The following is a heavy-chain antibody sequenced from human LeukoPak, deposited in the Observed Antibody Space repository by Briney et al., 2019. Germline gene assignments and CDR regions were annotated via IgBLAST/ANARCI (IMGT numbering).Heavy chain of an antibody. D-gene: IGHD4-23*01. V-gene: IGHV4-59*01. J-gene: IGHJ4*02. CDR3: ATDYGGHTF. CDR1: GGSISSYY. CDR2: IYYSGST. Sequence: PSETLSLTCTVSGGSISSYYWSWIRQPPGKGLEWIGYIYYSGSTNYNPSLMSRVTISVDTSKNQFSLKLNSVTAADTAVYYCATDYGGHTFWGQGTLVTVSS.